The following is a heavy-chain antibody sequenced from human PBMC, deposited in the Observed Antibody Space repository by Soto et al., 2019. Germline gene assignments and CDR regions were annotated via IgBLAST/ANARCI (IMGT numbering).Heavy chain of an antibody. CDR1: GGTLSNYA. V-gene: IGHV1-69*01. D-gene: IGHD4-17*01. CDR3: ARVRPTDYVGNYNNGMDV. CDR2: IIPIFNTA. J-gene: IGHJ6*02. Sequence: QVQLVQSAAEVKKPGSSVKVSCTASGGTLSNYAFTWVRQAPGQGLEWMGGIIPIFNTANYAQKFQGRVTITADESTSTAYMEVNSLRSEDTAVYYCARVRPTDYVGNYNNGMDVWGQGTTVTVSS.